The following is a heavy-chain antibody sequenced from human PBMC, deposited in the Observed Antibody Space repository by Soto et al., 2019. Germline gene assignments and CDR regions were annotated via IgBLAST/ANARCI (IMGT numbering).Heavy chain of an antibody. D-gene: IGHD7-27*01. CDR1: GFTFSSYA. Sequence: EVQLLESGGGLVQPGGSLRLSCAASGFTFSSYAMSWVRQAPGKGLEWVSAISGSGGSTYYADSVKGRFTISRDNSKNTLYLQMNSLRAEDTAVYYCATDPLTIRPYYYGMDVWGQGTTVTVSS. V-gene: IGHV3-23*01. CDR3: ATDPLTIRPYYYGMDV. J-gene: IGHJ6*02. CDR2: ISGSGGST.